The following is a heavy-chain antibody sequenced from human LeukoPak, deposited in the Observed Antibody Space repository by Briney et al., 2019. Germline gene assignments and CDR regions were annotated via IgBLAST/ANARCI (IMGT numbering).Heavy chain of an antibody. CDR1: GYTFTSYS. CDR3: ARAASIAVAPFDY. CDR2: ISPSGGST. V-gene: IGHV1-46*01. J-gene: IGHJ4*02. Sequence: ASVKVSCKASGYTFTSYSMHWVRQAPGQGLEWMGMISPSGGSTSYAQKFQGRLTMTRDTSTSTVYMELSSLRSEDTAVYYCARAASIAVAPFDYWGQGTLVTVSS. D-gene: IGHD6-19*01.